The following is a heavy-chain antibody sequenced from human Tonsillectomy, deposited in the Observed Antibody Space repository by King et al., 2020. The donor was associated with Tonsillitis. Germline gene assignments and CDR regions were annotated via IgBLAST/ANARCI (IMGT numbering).Heavy chain of an antibody. V-gene: IGHV1-8*01. J-gene: IGHJ5*02. CDR3: ARGPSKTELVVSGSSWFGP. CDR2: MNPNSGNT. Sequence: QLVQSGAEVKKPGASVKVSCKASGYTFTSYDINWVRQATGQGLEWMGWMNPNSGNTGYAQKFQGRVTMTRNTSISTAYMELSSLRSEDTAGYYCARGPSKTELVVSGSSWFGPWGQGTLVTVSS. D-gene: IGHD3-22*01. CDR1: GYTFTSYD.